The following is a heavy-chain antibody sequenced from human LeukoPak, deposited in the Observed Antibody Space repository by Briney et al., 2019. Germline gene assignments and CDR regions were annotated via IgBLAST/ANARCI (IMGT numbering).Heavy chain of an antibody. J-gene: IGHJ4*02. CDR3: AKVAESGSYYSDS. V-gene: IGHV3-9*01. CDR2: ISGKSSFI. Sequence: PGGSLRLSCAASGFIFDEYTMHWVRQAPGKGLEWVSGISGKSSFIGYADSVKGRFTVSRDNAKNSLYLQMNSLRGEDTAVYYCAKVAESGSYYSDSWGQGILVTVSS. CDR1: GFIFDEYT. D-gene: IGHD1-26*01.